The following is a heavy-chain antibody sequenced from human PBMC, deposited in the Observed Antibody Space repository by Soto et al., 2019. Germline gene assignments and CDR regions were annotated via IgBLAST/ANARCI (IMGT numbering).Heavy chain of an antibody. J-gene: IGHJ4*02. D-gene: IGHD3-22*01. V-gene: IGHV3-23*01. Sequence: GGSLRLSCAASGITISNYPMSWVRQAPGKGLDWVSGISGSGDRTYCADSAKGRFTISKDISKNSLSLQLDSLGVEDTAVYFCVKDDGGYPSTAPHWGQGTLVTVSS. CDR2: ISGSGDRT. CDR1: GITISNYP. CDR3: VKDDGGYPSTAPH.